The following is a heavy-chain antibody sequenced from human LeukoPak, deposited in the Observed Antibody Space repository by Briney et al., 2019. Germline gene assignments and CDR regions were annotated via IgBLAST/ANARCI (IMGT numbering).Heavy chain of an antibody. CDR3: AKDGSLGGFYYYYMDV. CDR1: GFTFSTYV. J-gene: IGHJ6*03. V-gene: IGHV3-23*01. D-gene: IGHD3-10*01. CDR2: ISGSGGST. Sequence: GGSLRLSCAASGFTFSTYVMNWVRQAPGKGLEWVSAISGSGGSTYYADSVKGRFTISRDNSKNTLYLQMNSLRAEDTAVYYCAKDGSLGGFYYYYMDVWGKGTTVTVSS.